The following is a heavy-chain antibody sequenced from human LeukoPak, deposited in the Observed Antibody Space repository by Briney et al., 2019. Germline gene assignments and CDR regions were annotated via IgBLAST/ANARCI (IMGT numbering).Heavy chain of an antibody. CDR3: ATERITMVRGVTDVDY. J-gene: IGHJ4*02. V-gene: IGHV3-11*04. CDR1: GFTFNDYY. Sequence: GGSLRLSCAASGFTFNDYYMSWIRQAPGKGLEWLSYINIGGTNTHYADSVKGRFTISRDNAKNSLYLQMNSLRAEDTAVYYCATERITMVRGVTDVDYWGQGTLVTVSS. D-gene: IGHD3-10*01. CDR2: INIGGTNT.